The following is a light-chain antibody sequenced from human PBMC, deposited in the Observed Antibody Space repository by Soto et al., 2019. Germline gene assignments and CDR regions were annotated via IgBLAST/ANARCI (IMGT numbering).Light chain of an antibody. J-gene: IGLJ1*01. CDR2: DVS. CDR1: SSDVGGYNY. CDR3: CSYTTSNTRQIV. Sequence: LTQPASVSGSPGQSITISCTGTSSDVGGYNYVSWYQQHPGKAPKFMIYDVSSRPSGVSNRFSGSKSGNTASLTISGLQAEDEADYYCCSYTTSNTRQIVFGTGTKVTVL. V-gene: IGLV2-14*03.